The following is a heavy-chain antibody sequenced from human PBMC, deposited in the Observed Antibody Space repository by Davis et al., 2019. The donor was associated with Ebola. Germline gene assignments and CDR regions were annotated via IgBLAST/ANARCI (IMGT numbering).Heavy chain of an antibody. J-gene: IGHJ6*02. CDR2: IYYSGST. CDR1: GGSFSGYY. Sequence: GSLRLSCAVYGGSFSGYYWSWIRQPPGKGLEWFGSIYYSGSTYYNPSLKSRVTISVDTSKSQFSLKLSSVTAADTAVYYCARGEYSGYDWNYYYYYGMDVWGQGTTVTVSS. CDR3: ARGEYSGYDWNYYYYYGMDV. V-gene: IGHV4-34*01. D-gene: IGHD5-12*01.